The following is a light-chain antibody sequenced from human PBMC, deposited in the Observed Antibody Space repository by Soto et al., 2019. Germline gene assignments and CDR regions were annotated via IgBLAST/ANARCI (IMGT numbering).Light chain of an antibody. CDR1: QSLTSSY. CDR3: QQRSNWPPIT. J-gene: IGKJ5*01. CDR2: GAS. V-gene: IGKV3D-20*02. Sequence: EIVLTQSPGTLSLSPGERATLSCRASQSLTSSYLAWYQQKPGQSPRLLIYGASRRATGIPDRFSGSGSGTDFTLTISSLEPEDAAVYYCQQRSNWPPITFGQGTRLEIK.